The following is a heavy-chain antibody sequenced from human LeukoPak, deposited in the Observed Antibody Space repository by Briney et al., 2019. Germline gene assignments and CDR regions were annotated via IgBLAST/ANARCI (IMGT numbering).Heavy chain of an antibody. CDR3: ARGGGDSYGHNWFDP. CDR1: GGSISSYY. D-gene: IGHD5-18*01. V-gene: IGHV4-59*01. Sequence: SETLSLTCTVSGGSISSYYWSWIRQPPGKGLECLGYMYYSGSSGSTNYSPSLKSRVTISVDTSKNQFSLKLTSVTDADTAVYHCARGGGDSYGHNWFDPWGQGTLVSVSS. CDR2: MYYSGSSGST. J-gene: IGHJ5*02.